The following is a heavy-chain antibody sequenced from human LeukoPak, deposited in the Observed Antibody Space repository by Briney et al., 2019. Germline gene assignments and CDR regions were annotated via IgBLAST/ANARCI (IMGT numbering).Heavy chain of an antibody. CDR2: INPDSGDT. Sequence: GASAKVSCKSSGYIFTGYYLHWMRQAPGQGLEWMGRINPDSGDTNYAQKFQGRVTLTRDTSISTAYMEMSRLTSDDTAVYFCARVRGADFDYWGQGTLVTVSS. J-gene: IGHJ4*02. D-gene: IGHD3-10*01. CDR3: ARVRGADFDY. V-gene: IGHV1-2*06. CDR1: GYIFTGYY.